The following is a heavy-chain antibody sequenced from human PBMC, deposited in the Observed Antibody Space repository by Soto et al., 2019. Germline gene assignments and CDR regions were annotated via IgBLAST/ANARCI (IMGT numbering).Heavy chain of an antibody. J-gene: IGHJ5*02. CDR3: ARDFNSIFDDFADMRWNFDP. CDR2: VFTTGTT. Sequence: SETLSLTCSVTGGSINNYYWSWVRQSAGKGLEWIGRVFTTGTTDYNPSLKGRVTISVDTSKNQFSLSLRSVTAADTAIYYCARDFNSIFDDFADMRWNFDPWGQGTLVTVSS. D-gene: IGHD3-3*02. V-gene: IGHV4-4*07. CDR1: GGSINNYY.